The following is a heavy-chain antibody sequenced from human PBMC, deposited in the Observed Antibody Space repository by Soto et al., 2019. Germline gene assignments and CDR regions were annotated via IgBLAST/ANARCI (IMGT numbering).Heavy chain of an antibody. D-gene: IGHD3-3*01. J-gene: IGHJ5*02. CDR2: INHTGGT. Sequence: SETLSLTCAVYGGSVNGYYCNWSRQPPGKGLEWIGEINHTGGTHYNPSLKSRVTVSVDTSKNQFSLRLSSVTAADTAIYYCATRITVFGLLIPPFDPWGQGTQVTVSS. CDR3: ATRITVFGLLIPPFDP. CDR1: GGSVNGYY. V-gene: IGHV4-34*01.